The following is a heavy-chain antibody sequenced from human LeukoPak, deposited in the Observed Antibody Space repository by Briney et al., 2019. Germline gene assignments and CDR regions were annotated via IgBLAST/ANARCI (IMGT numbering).Heavy chain of an antibody. D-gene: IGHD3-22*01. CDR1: GESFSGYY. J-gene: IGHJ4*02. V-gene: IGHV4-34*01. CDR2: INHSGST. CDR3: ARRLTRNYYDSSGYADY. Sequence: PSETLSLTCAVYGESFSGYYWSWIRQPPGKGLEWIGEINHSGSTNYNPSLKSRVTISVDTSKNQFSLKLSSVTAADTAVYYCARRLTRNYYDSSGYADYWGQGTLVTVSS.